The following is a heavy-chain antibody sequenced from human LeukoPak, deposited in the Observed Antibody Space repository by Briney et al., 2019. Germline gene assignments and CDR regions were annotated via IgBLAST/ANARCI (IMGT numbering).Heavy chain of an antibody. D-gene: IGHD3-22*01. CDR2: INPNSGGT. Sequence: VASVTVSCKASGYTFTGYYMHWVRHAPGQGLEWMGWINPNSGGTNSAQKFQGRVTMTRDTSISTAYMELSRLRSDDTAVYYCARAPDSYDSSGFLDYWGRGTLVTVSS. V-gene: IGHV1-2*02. CDR3: ARAPDSYDSSGFLDY. CDR1: GYTFTGYY. J-gene: IGHJ4*02.